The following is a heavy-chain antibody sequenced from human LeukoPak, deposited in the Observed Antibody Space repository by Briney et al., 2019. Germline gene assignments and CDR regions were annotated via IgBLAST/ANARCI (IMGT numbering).Heavy chain of an antibody. CDR2: INHSGST. J-gene: IGHJ6*03. CDR3: ARKPTPVLRVYYMDV. CDR1: GGSISSSSYY. Sequence: SETLSLTCTVSGGSISSSSYYWSWIRQPPGKGLEWIGEINHSGSTNYNPSLKSRVTISVDTSKNQFSLKLSSVTAADTAVYYCARKPTPVLRVYYMDVWGKGTTVTVSS. V-gene: IGHV4-39*07.